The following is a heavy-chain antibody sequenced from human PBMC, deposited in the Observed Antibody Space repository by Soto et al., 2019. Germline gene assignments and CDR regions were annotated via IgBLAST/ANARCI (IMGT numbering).Heavy chain of an antibody. V-gene: IGHV4-59*08. Sequence: QVQLQESGPGLVKPSETLSLTCTVSGGSISSYYWSWIRQPPGKGLEWIGYIYYSGSTNYNPSLKSRVTISVDTSKNQFSLKLSSVTAADTAVYYCAGSIAAAGIFFDYWGQGTLVTVSS. CDR1: GGSISSYY. CDR3: AGSIAAAGIFFDY. D-gene: IGHD6-13*01. J-gene: IGHJ4*02. CDR2: IYYSGST.